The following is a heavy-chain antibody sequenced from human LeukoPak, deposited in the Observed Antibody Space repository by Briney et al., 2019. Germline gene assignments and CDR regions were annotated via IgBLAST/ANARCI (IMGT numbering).Heavy chain of an antibody. CDR2: TRGKGSGFTT. Sequence: PGGSLRLSCAASGFTFSDHYMDGVRQAPGKGLEWLGRTRGKGSGFTTEYAAGVKGRFVISRDDSKNSLFLQTNSLPSEDTPVYYCASAYGTNWSSHHLDSWGQGTLVIVSS. V-gene: IGHV3-72*01. D-gene: IGHD6-13*01. CDR1: GFTFSDHY. J-gene: IGHJ4*02. CDR3: ASAYGTNWSSHHLDS.